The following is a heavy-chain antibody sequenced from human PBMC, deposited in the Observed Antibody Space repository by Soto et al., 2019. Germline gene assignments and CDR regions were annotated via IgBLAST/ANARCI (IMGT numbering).Heavy chain of an antibody. D-gene: IGHD4-17*01. CDR3: AKGAMTTVTTGDFDY. CDR1: GFTFDDYA. Sequence: GGSLRLSCAASGFTFDDYAMHWVRQVPGKGLEWVSGISWNSGTIGYADSVKGRFTISRDNAKNSLYLQMNSLRAEDAALYYCAKGAMTTVTTGDFDYWGQGTLVTVSS. CDR2: ISWNSGTI. J-gene: IGHJ4*02. V-gene: IGHV3-9*01.